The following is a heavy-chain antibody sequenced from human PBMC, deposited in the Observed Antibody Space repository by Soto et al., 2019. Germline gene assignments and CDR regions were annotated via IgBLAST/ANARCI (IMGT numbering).Heavy chain of an antibody. D-gene: IGHD3-16*02. V-gene: IGHV1-2*02. CDR1: GYTFTGYY. CDR2: INPNSGCT. CDR3: ARDRYDYVWGSYRPDNWFDP. Sequence: ASVKVSCKASGYTFTGYYMHWVLQAPGQGLEWMGWINPNSGCTNYAQKFQGRVTMTRDTSISTAYMELSRLRSDDTAVYYCARDRYDYVWGSYRPDNWFDPWGQGTLVTVSS. J-gene: IGHJ5*02.